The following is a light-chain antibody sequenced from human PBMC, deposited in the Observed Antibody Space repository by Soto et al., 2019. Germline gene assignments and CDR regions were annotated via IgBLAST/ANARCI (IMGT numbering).Light chain of an antibody. CDR1: QTISIS. CDR2: DAS. Sequence: DIVMTQSPATLSVSPGETVTLSCRASQTISISLAWYQQKPGQSPRLLIYDASTRATGIPARFSGTGSGTEFTLTISSLQSDDFAVYFCQQYKNWPPLTFGGGTKVEIK. J-gene: IGKJ4*01. V-gene: IGKV3-15*01. CDR3: QQYKNWPPLT.